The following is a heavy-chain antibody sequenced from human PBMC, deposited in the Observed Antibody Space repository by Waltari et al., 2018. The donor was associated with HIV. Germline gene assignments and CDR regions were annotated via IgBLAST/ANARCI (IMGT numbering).Heavy chain of an antibody. CDR3: TTVGGGTRDY. J-gene: IGHJ4*02. D-gene: IGHD3-16*01. CDR2: IKSNTDGGTT. Sequence: EVLLVESGGGLGKPGGSLRLSCAASVFTFNDAWMSWVRQAPGKGLEWVGRIKSNTDGGTTDYAAPVKGRFTISRDDSKTTLYLEMNSLKTEDTAVYYCTTVGGGTRDYWGQGTLITVSS. CDR1: VFTFNDAW. V-gene: IGHV3-15*01.